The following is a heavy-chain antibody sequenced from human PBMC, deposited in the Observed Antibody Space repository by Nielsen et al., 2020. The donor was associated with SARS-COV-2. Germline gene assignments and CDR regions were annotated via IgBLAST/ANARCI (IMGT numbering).Heavy chain of an antibody. J-gene: IGHJ2*01. CDR1: GGSISSGVYY. Sequence: SETLSLTCTVSGGSISSGVYYWSWIRQHPGKGLEWIGYIYYSGSTNYNPSLKSRVTISVDTSKNQFSLKLSSVTAADTAVYYCARRGLRDSSGYGGVDFDLWGRGTLVTVSS. CDR3: ARRGLRDSSGYGGVDFDL. D-gene: IGHD3-22*01. V-gene: IGHV4-61*08. CDR2: IYYSGST.